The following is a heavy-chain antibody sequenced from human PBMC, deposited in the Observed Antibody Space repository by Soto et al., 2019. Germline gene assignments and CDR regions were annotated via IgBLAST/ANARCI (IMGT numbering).Heavy chain of an antibody. D-gene: IGHD1-26*01. J-gene: IGHJ5*02. V-gene: IGHV4-38-2*01. CDR1: GYSISSGYY. CDR3: ARVVGGATSP. CDR2: IYHSGST. Sequence: SETLSLTCAVSGYSISSGYYWGWIRQPPGKGLEWIGSIYHSGSTYYNPSLKSRVTISVDTSKNQFSLKLSSVAAADTAVYYCARVVGGATSPWGQGTLVTVSS.